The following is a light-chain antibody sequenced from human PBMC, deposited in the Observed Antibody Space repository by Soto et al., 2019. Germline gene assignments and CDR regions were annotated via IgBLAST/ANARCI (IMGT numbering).Light chain of an antibody. Sequence: QSALTQPASVSGSPGQSTTISYTGTSSDVGDFNYVSWYQQHPGKAPKLMIYDVGNRPSGVSIRFSGSKSGSTASLTISGLQAEDEADYYCSSFSSSTTRVFGTGTKLTVL. V-gene: IGLV2-14*01. CDR1: SSDVGDFNY. CDR3: SSFSSSTTRV. CDR2: DVG. J-gene: IGLJ1*01.